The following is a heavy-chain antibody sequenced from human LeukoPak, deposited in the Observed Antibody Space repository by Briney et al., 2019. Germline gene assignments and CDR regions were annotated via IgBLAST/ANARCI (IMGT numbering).Heavy chain of an antibody. CDR3: ARVPAYDFWSGYLY. CDR2: IYYSGST. Sequence: SETLSLTCTVSGGAISGSGYYWGWIRQPPGKGLEWVGSIYYSGSTYYNPSLKSRVTISVDTSKNQFSLKLSSVTAADTAVYYCARVPAYDFWSGYLYWGQGTLVTVSS. CDR1: GGAISGSGYY. D-gene: IGHD3-3*01. J-gene: IGHJ4*02. V-gene: IGHV4-39*07.